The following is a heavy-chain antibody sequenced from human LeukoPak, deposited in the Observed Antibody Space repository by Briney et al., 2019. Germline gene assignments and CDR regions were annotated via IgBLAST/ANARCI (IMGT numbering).Heavy chain of an antibody. Sequence: PGGSLRLSCAASGFTFSSYAMSWVRQAPGKGLEWVSAISGSGGSTCYADSVKGRFTISRDNSKNTLYLQMNSLRAEDTAVYYCAKDRAPYYDSSGYGYWGQGTLVTVSS. D-gene: IGHD3-22*01. V-gene: IGHV3-23*01. J-gene: IGHJ4*02. CDR3: AKDRAPYYDSSGYGY. CDR2: ISGSGGST. CDR1: GFTFSSYA.